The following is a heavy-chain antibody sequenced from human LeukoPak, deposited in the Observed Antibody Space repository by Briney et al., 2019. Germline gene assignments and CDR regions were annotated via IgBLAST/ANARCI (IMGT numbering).Heavy chain of an antibody. CDR3: AKSNAAGTADY. Sequence: GGSLRLSCAASGFTFSSYWMHWVRQAPGKGLVWVSRINTDGSSTSYADSVKGRFTISRDNAKNTLYLQMNSLRAEDTAVYYCAKSNAAGTADYWGQGTLVTVSS. CDR1: GFTFSSYW. D-gene: IGHD6-13*01. J-gene: IGHJ4*02. V-gene: IGHV3-74*01. CDR2: INTDGSST.